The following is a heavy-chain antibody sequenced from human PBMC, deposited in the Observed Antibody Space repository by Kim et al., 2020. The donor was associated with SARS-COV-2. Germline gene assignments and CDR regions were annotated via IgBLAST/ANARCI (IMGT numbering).Heavy chain of an antibody. D-gene: IGHD1-26*01. CDR1: GFTFSSYW. V-gene: IGHV3-7*03. CDR2: IKQDGSEK. Sequence: GGSLRLSCAASGFTFSSYWMSWVRQAPGKGLEWVANIKQDGSEKYYVDSVKGRFTISRDNAKNSLYLQMNSLRAEDTAVYYCARDSIVGATTSPYYWGQGTLVTVSS. CDR3: ARDSIVGATTSPYY. J-gene: IGHJ4*02.